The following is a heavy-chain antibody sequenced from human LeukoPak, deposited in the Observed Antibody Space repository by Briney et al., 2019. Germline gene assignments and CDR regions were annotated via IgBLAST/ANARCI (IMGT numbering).Heavy chain of an antibody. CDR3: ASSQGSWPDYFDS. V-gene: IGHV3-21*01. CDR1: GFTFSSYH. CDR2: SSSSSYI. D-gene: IGHD6-13*01. Sequence: GGSLRLSCVVSGFTFSSYHMSTSSSSSYIYYADSVTGRFTISRDNAKNSLYLQMNSLRAEDTAVYYCASSQGSWPDYFDSWGQGTLVTVSS. J-gene: IGHJ4*02.